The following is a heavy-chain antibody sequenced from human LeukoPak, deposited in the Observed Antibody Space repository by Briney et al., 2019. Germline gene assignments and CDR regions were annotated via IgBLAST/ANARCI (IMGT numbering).Heavy chain of an antibody. D-gene: IGHD3-16*01. Sequence: SETLSLTCTVSGGSISSYYWSWLRQPPGKGLEWIGYIYYSGSTNYNPSLKSRVTISVDTSKNQFSLKLSSVTAADTAVYYCAREGYGIDYWGQGTLVTVSS. CDR1: GGSISSYY. CDR3: AREGYGIDY. V-gene: IGHV4-59*01. CDR2: IYYSGST. J-gene: IGHJ4*02.